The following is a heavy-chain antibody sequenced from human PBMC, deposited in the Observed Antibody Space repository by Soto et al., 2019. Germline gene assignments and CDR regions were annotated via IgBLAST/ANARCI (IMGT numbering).Heavy chain of an antibody. CDR1: GFTFSGHA. Sequence: PGGSMRLSCAASGFTFSGHAMSWVRQAPGKGLEWVSAITGGGSSTYYADSVKGRFTFSRDNSKNTLYLQMNSLSAEDTAIYYRARRNETSLCFNYGGQESLVTFSS. CDR2: ITGGGSST. CDR3: ARRNETSLCFNY. J-gene: IGHJ4*02. V-gene: IGHV3-23*01.